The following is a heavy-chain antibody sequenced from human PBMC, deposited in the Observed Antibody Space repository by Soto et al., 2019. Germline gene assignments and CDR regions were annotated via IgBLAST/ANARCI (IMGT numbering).Heavy chain of an antibody. CDR3: ARDDVLCDGGSCYGVPMDG. D-gene: IGHD2-15*01. V-gene: IGHV3-66*01. Sequence: EVQLVESGGGLVQPGGSLRLSCAASGFTVSSKYMSWVRQAPGKGLEWVSLIQSGGTTYYADSVKGRFTISRDSSENTLHLQIDSLRAEDTAVYYCARDDVLCDGGSCYGVPMDGWGKGTTVTVSS. CDR1: GFTVSSKY. CDR2: IQSGGTT. J-gene: IGHJ6*03.